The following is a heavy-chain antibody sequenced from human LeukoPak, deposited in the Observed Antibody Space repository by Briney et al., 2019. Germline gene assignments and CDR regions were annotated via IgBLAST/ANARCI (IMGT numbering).Heavy chain of an antibody. CDR2: IYYSGST. J-gene: IGHJ6*03. V-gene: IGHV4-61*01. Sequence: SETLSLTCTVSGGSISSTSYYWSWIRQPPGKGLEWIGYIYYSGSTNYNPSLKSRVTISVDTSKNQFSLKLSSVTAADTAVYYCARVSVVSLVRGKYMDVWGKGTTVTVSS. CDR1: GGSISSTSYY. CDR3: ARVSVVSLVRGKYMDV. D-gene: IGHD3-10*01.